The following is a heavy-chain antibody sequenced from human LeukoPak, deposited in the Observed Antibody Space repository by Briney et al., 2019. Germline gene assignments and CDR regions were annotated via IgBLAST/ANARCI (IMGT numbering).Heavy chain of an antibody. CDR3: ARVNWNGYMRHNWFDP. J-gene: IGHJ5*02. V-gene: IGHV4-34*01. CDR2: INDSGST. Sequence: SQTLSLTSAVYVGAFSGYYWSWIRQSPGKGLEWIWEINDSGSTNYNPSLKSRVTISVDTSKNQFSLKLSSVTAADTAMYYCARVNWNGYMRHNWFDPWGQGNLVTVSP. CDR1: VGAFSGYY. D-gene: IGHD1-1*01.